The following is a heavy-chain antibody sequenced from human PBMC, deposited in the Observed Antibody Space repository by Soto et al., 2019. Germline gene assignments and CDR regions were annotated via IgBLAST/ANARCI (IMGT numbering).Heavy chain of an antibody. CDR3: ARGAMTTLRY. Sequence: GGSLRLSCVVSGFTFSSYWMSWVRQAPGKGLEWVANIKEDGSEKNYVDSVKGRFTISRDNAKNSLFLQMESLIFEDTAVYYCARGAMTTLRYWGQGTLVTVSS. CDR2: IKEDGSEK. CDR1: GFTFSSYW. J-gene: IGHJ4*02. V-gene: IGHV3-7*01. D-gene: IGHD4-17*01.